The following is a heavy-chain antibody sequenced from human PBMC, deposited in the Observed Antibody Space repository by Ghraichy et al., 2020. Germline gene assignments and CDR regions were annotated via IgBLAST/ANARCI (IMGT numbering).Heavy chain of an antibody. CDR2: IYYSGST. D-gene: IGHD4-23*01. V-gene: IGHV4-39*07. J-gene: IGHJ4*02. CDR1: GGSISSSSYY. Sequence: SETLSLTCTVSGGSISSSSYYWGWIHQPPGKGLEWIGSIYYSGSTYYNPSLKSRVTISVDTSKNQFSLKLSSVTAADTAVYYCARETPRAEYFDYWGQGTLVTVSS. CDR3: ARETPRAEYFDY.